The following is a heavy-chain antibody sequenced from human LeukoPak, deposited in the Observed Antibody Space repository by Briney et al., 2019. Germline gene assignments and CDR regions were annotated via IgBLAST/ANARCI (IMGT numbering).Heavy chain of an antibody. CDR2: INHSGST. J-gene: IGHJ4*02. CDR3: ARGIVVVPAAISLSRPGARFDY. Sequence: SETLSLTCAVYGGSFSGYYWSWIRQPPGKGLEWIGEINHSGSTSYNPSLKSRVTISVDTSKNQFSLKLSSVTAADTAVYYCARGIVVVPAAISLSRPGARFDYWGQGTLVTVSS. D-gene: IGHD2-2*02. V-gene: IGHV4-34*01. CDR1: GGSFSGYY.